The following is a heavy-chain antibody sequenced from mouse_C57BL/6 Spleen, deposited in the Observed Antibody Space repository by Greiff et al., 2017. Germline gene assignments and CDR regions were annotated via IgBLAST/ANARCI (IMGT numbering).Heavy chain of an antibody. CDR1: GYSFTSGYY. CDR3: AREEGSTTEGYWYFDV. J-gene: IGHJ1*03. D-gene: IGHD2-14*01. Sequence: ESGPGLVKPSQSLSLTCSVTGYSFTSGYYWNWLRQLPGNKLEWMGFISYDGSNNYNPSLKNRISITRGTSKNQVFLKLNSVTNEYTATYYGAREEGSTTEGYWYFDVWGTGTTVTVSA. CDR2: ISYDGSN. V-gene: IGHV3-6*01.